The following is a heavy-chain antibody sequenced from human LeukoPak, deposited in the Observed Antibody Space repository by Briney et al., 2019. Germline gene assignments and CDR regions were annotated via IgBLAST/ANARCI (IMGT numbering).Heavy chain of an antibody. J-gene: IGHJ4*02. V-gene: IGHV4-4*07. CDR3: ARLGVWGTSDY. CDR2: IYSSGST. Sequence: SETLSLTCTVSGGSFSSYYWTWIRQPAGKGLEWIGRIYSSGSTNYNPSLRSRVTISLDTSKSQFSLKLTSVTAADTAVYYCARLGVWGTSDYWGQGTLVTVSS. CDR1: GGSFSSYY. D-gene: IGHD3-16*01.